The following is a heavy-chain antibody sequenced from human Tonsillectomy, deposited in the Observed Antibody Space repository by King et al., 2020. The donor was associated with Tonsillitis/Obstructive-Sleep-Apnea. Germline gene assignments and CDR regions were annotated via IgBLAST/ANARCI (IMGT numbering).Heavy chain of an antibody. CDR3: ARVGPVRDAFDI. V-gene: IGHV3-74*01. J-gene: IGHJ3*02. CDR2: INSDGSST. D-gene: IGHD3-10*01. CDR1: GFTFSSYW. Sequence: VQLVESGGGLVQPGGSLRLSCAASGFTFSSYWMHWVRQAPGKGLVWVSRINSDGSSTSYADSVKGRFTISRDNAKNTLYLQMNSLRAEDTAVYYCARVGPVRDAFDIWGQGTMVTVSS.